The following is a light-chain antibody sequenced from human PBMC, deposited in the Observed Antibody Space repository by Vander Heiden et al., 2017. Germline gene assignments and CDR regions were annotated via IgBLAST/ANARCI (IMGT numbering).Light chain of an antibody. J-gene: IGLJ2*01. V-gene: IGLV3-10*01. CDR2: EDS. CDR3: YSTDSSGNHLV. Sequence: SYELPQPPSVSVSPGQTARITCSGDAVAKKYAYWCQQQPCQAPVLLIYEDSKRPSGIPERFSGSTSGTIATLTISWAQVEDDADYYCYSTDSSGNHLVFGGGTKLTVL. CDR1: AVAKKY.